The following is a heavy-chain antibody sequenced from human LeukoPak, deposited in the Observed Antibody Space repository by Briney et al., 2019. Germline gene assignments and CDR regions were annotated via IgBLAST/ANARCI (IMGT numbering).Heavy chain of an antibody. CDR3: VRDQFWQLPHWFDS. D-gene: IGHD4-23*01. CDR1: GFTFSSYS. CDR2: ISASSTI. V-gene: IGHV3-48*04. Sequence: PGGSLRLSCAASGFTFSSYSMSWVRQAPGKGLQWVSYISASSTIYYADSVRGRFTISRDNAESSLYLQLNSLRAEDTAIYYCVRDQFWQLPHWFDSWAQGTLATVSS. J-gene: IGHJ5*01.